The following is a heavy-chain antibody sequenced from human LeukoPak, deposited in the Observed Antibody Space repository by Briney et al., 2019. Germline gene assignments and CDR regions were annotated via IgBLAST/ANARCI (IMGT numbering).Heavy chain of an antibody. V-gene: IGHV1-69*06. CDR3: ATVTGIAAADDY. J-gene: IGHJ4*02. CDR2: IIPIFGTA. Sequence: GASVKVSCKASGGTFSSYAISWVRQAPGQGLEWMGGIIPIFGTANYAQKFQGRVTMTEDTSTDTAYMELSSLRSEDTAVYYCATVTGIAAADDYWGQGTLVTVSS. D-gene: IGHD6-13*01. CDR1: GGTFSSYA.